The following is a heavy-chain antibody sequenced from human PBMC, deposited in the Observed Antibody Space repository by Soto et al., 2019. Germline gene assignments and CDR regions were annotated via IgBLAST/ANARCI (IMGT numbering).Heavy chain of an antibody. Sequence: SETLSLTCAVSGDSISSGGYSWSWIRQPPWKGLEYIGYTYHSGYTYYTPSLKSRVTISVDRSKNQFSLDLTSVTAADTAVYYCARGGGNPYYFDYWGLGXLVTVSS. CDR3: ARGGGNPYYFDY. J-gene: IGHJ4*02. CDR1: GDSISSGGYS. CDR2: TYHSGYT. V-gene: IGHV4-30-2*01. D-gene: IGHD2-15*01.